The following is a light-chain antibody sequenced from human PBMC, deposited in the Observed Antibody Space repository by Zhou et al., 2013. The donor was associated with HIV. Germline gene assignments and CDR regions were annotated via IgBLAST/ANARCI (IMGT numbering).Light chain of an antibody. CDR1: QTVSSSY. J-gene: IGKJ4*01. V-gene: IGKV3-20*01. CDR2: GAS. Sequence: EIVLTQSPGTLSLSPGERATLSCRASQTVSSSYLAWYQQKPGQAPRLLIYGASSRATGIPDRFSGSGSGTEFTLTIIRLQPDDYGTYYCQQYNNYPRHTFGGGTKVEIK. CDR3: QQYNNYPRHT.